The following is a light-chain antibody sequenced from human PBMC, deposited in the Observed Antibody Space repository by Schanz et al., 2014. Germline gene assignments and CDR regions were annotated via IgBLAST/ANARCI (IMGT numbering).Light chain of an antibody. V-gene: IGLV2-14*01. CDR1: SSDVGAYNY. Sequence: QSALTQPASVSGSPGQSITISCTGTSSDVGAYNYVSWYQQHPGKAPKLMIYDVSNRPSGVSIRFSGSKSGNTASLTISGLQAEDEADYYCSSYTTIGTSWVFGGGTKLTVL. J-gene: IGLJ3*02. CDR2: DVS. CDR3: SSYTTIGTSWV.